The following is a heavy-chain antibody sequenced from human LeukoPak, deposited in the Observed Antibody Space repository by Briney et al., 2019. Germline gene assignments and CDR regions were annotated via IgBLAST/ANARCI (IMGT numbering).Heavy chain of an antibody. CDR3: ARVAVIYQYYMNV. D-gene: IGHD2-2*01. CDR1: GFTFDDFA. J-gene: IGHJ6*03. Sequence: GRSLRLSCAASGFTFDDFAMHWVRQVPGKGLEWVSGISWNSGNIAYADSVKGRFTISRDSAKNSLYMQLNSLTAEDTAVYYCARVAVIYQYYMNVWGRGTTVTVSS. CDR2: ISWNSGNI. V-gene: IGHV3-9*01.